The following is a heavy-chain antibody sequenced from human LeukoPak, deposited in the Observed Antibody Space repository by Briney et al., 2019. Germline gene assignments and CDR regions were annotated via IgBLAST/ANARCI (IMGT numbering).Heavy chain of an antibody. D-gene: IGHD1-26*01. CDR2: IYYSGST. J-gene: IGHJ4*02. CDR1: GGSISSSSYY. Sequence: SETLSLTCTVSGGSISSSSYYWGWIRQPPGKGLEWIGSIYYSGSTYYNPSLKSRITISVDTSKTVLSLKLTSVTAADTAVYFCARRRRLGPSLDCWGQGTLVAVSS. V-gene: IGHV4-39*01. CDR3: ARRRRLGPSLDC.